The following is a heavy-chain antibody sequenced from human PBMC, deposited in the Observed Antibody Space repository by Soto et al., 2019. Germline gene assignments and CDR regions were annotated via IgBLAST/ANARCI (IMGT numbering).Heavy chain of an antibody. D-gene: IGHD4-17*01. Sequence: SETLSLTCTVSGGSISSYYWSWIRQPPGKGLEWIGYIYYSGSTNYNPSLKSRVTISVDTSKNQFSLKLSSVTAADTAVYYCARGPYGDYVYIDYWGQGTLVTVSS. V-gene: IGHV4-59*01. CDR3: ARGPYGDYVYIDY. J-gene: IGHJ4*02. CDR2: IYYSGST. CDR1: GGSISSYY.